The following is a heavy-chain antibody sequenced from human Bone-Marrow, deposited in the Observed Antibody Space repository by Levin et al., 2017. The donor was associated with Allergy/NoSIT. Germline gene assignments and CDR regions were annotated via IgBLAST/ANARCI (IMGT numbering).Heavy chain of an antibody. V-gene: IGHV3-9*01. CDR3: ARSTVTKTQLDS. Sequence: PGGSLRLSCATSGFIFDDFAMHWVRQAPGKGLEWISSISFNGDSIYYVDSVQGRFTISRDNTRKTLYLQMDSLRPEDSALYYCARSTVTKTQLDSWGQGTLVVVSS. CDR2: ISFNGDSI. CDR1: GFIFDDFA. J-gene: IGHJ5*01. D-gene: IGHD1-1*01.